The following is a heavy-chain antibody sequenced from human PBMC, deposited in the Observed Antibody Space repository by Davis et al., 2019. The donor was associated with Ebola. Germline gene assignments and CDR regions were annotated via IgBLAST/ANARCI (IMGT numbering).Heavy chain of an antibody. Sequence: GESLKIPCATSGFTFNKYGMSWVRQALGKGLEWVAAVSRKGGTYYADSVKGRFTVSRDTSKETLFLQMDSLRDEDTAIYYCAKEMEVTKPYDHWGQGTLVTVSS. V-gene: IGHV3-23*01. J-gene: IGHJ4*02. CDR2: VSRKGGT. CDR1: GFTFNKYG. CDR3: AKEMEVTKPYDH. D-gene: IGHD2-21*02.